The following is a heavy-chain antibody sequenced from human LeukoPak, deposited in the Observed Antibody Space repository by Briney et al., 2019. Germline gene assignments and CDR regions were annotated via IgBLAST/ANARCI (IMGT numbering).Heavy chain of an antibody. D-gene: IGHD6-19*01. V-gene: IGHV3-30*18. CDR3: AKELLPAPLSSGWSGFDY. CDR1: GFTFSSYG. J-gene: IGHJ4*02. Sequence: GGSLRPYCAASGFTFSSYGMQCVRHAPGKWLAWVAAISYDGSNKYYADSVRGRFTISRDNFTNTLYLQMNSLRAEDTAVYFCAKELLPAPLSSGWSGFDYWGQGTLVTVSS. CDR2: ISYDGSNK.